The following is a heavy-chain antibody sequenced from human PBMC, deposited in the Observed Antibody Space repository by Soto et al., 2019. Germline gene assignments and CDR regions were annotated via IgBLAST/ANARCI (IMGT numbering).Heavy chain of an antibody. Sequence: QVQLVESGGGVVQPGRSLRLSCAASGFSFSTYDMRWVRQAPGKGLEWVAAISNDGGQKFYADSVKGRFTISRDNSENTLYLQLNSLKPEDTAVYYCAKPGSVQAYDYWGQGTLVTVSS. CDR1: GFSFSTYD. CDR3: AKPGSVQAYDY. CDR2: ISNDGGQK. D-gene: IGHD2-8*02. V-gene: IGHV3-30*18. J-gene: IGHJ4*02.